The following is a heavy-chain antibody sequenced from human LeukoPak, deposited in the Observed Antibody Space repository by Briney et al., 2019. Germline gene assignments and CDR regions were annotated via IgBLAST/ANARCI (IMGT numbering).Heavy chain of an antibody. CDR1: GFTFGAYA. CDR2: ISGSADAT. CDR3: AKCSGSSCYSSGAFDN. Sequence: GGSLRLSCAASGFTFGAYAMSWVRQPPGKGLEWVSCISGSADATWYADSVKGRFTISRDNSKNTLNVQMNSLRPEVTAVYYCAKCSGSSCYSSGAFDNWGQGTLVTVSS. J-gene: IGHJ4*02. V-gene: IGHV3-23*01. D-gene: IGHD2-15*01.